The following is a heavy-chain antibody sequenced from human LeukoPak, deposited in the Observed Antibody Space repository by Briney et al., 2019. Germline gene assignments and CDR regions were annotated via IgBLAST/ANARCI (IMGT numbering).Heavy chain of an antibody. CDR3: GRQLEAYGLAADY. J-gene: IGHJ4*02. Sequence: SETLSLTCTVSSDSINRDSWSWVRQPPGTGLEWIGNISYSGTTNYNPSLKSRVTMSVDTSKNQIFLKLYSVTAADSAVYYCGRQLEAYGLAADYWGQGTLVTVSS. CDR2: ISYSGTT. D-gene: IGHD3/OR15-3a*01. CDR1: SDSINRDS. V-gene: IGHV4-59*08.